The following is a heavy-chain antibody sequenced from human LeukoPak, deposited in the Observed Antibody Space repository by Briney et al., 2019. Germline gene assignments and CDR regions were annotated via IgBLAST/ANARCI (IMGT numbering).Heavy chain of an antibody. J-gene: IGHJ4*02. Sequence: SETLSLTCAVYGGSFSGYYWSWIRQPPGKGLEWIGEINHSGSTNYNPSLKSRVTISVGTSKNQFSLKLSSVTAADTAVYYCATPGSSGYYDLDYWGQGTLVTVSS. CDR3: ATPGSSGYYDLDY. V-gene: IGHV4-34*01. D-gene: IGHD3-22*01. CDR2: INHSGST. CDR1: GGSFSGYY.